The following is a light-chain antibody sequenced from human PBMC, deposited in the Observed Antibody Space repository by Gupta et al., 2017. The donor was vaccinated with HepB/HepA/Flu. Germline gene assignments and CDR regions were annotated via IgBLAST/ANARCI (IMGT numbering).Light chain of an antibody. CDR2: EVN. CDR1: TPAGGNYNL. Sequence: QSPLTQPASVSGSPGPSRTITCPGTTPAGGNYNLVSWYQQAPGKAPKFLIYEVNRRPSGVSSRFSGSKSGTSASLTTTGLQAEDEADYFCCSAAASSNFGVFGGGTKLTVL. J-gene: IGLJ3*02. CDR3: CSAAASSNFGV. V-gene: IGLV2-23*02.